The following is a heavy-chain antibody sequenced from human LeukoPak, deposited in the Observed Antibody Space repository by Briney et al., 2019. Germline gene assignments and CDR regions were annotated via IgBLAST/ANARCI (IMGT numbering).Heavy chain of an antibody. Sequence: GGSLRLSCAASGFTFSDYYMSWIRQAPGKGLEWVSYISSSSSYTNYADSVKGRFTIFRDNSKNTLHLQMNSLRAEDTAVYYCATFLAVIAARDSLYFQHWGQGTLVSVSS. CDR2: ISSSSSYT. CDR1: GFTFSDYY. CDR3: ATFLAVIAARDSLYFQH. V-gene: IGHV3-11*03. J-gene: IGHJ1*01. D-gene: IGHD6-6*01.